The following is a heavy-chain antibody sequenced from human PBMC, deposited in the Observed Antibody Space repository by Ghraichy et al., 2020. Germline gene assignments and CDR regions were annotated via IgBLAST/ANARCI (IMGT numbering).Heavy chain of an antibody. Sequence: SETLSLTCTVSGGSISSYYWSWIRQPAGKGLEWIGRIYTSGSTNYNPSLKSRVTMSVDTSKNQFSLKLSSVTAADTAVYYCARGPAAAGTKARSYYGMDVWGQGTTVTVSS. D-gene: IGHD6-13*01. J-gene: IGHJ6*02. CDR1: GGSISSYY. V-gene: IGHV4-4*07. CDR3: ARGPAAAGTKARSYYGMDV. CDR2: IYTSGST.